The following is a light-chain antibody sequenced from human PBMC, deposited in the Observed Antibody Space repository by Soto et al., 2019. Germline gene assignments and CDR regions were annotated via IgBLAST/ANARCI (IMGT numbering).Light chain of an antibody. Sequence: IQMTQSPSTLSGSVGDRVTITCRASQTISSWLAWYQQKPGKAPKLLIYKASTLKSGVPSRFSGSGSGTEFTLTIRSLQPDDFATYYCQHYHSYSEAFGQATKVDIK. CDR1: QTISSW. CDR3: QHYHSYSEA. J-gene: IGKJ1*01. V-gene: IGKV1-5*03. CDR2: KAS.